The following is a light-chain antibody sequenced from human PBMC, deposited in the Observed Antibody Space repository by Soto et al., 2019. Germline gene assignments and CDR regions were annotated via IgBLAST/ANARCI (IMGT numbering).Light chain of an antibody. CDR1: QTISSW. V-gene: IGKV1-5*03. CDR2: KAS. J-gene: IGKJ1*01. Sequence: DIQMTQSPSTLSGSVGDRVTITCRASQTISSWLAWYQQKPGKAPKLLIYKASTLKSGDPSGFSGSGSGTEFPLTNSRLQPDDFATYYCQHYKSYSEAFGQGTKVELK. CDR3: QHYKSYSEA.